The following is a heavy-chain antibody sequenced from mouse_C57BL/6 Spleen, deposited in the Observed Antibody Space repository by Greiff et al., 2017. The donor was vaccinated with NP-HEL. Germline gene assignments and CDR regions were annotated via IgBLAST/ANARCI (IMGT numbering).Heavy chain of an antibody. J-gene: IGHJ2*01. CDR3: ARGEFLHYFNY. CDR1: GFTFSDYG. CDR2: ISSGSSTI. V-gene: IGHV5-17*01. Sequence: EVKLMESGGGLVKPGGSLKLSCAASGFTFSDYGMHWVRQAPEKGLEWVAYISSGSSTIYYADTVKGRFTISRDNAKNTLFLQMTSLRSEDTAMYYCARGEFLHYFNYWGQGTTLTVSS.